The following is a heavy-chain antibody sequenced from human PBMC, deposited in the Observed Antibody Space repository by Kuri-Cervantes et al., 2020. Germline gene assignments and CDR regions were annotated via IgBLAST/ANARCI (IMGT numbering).Heavy chain of an antibody. Sequence: GGSLRLSCAASGFTFSNHGMHWVRQAPGKGLEWVAVISFDGSDKSYADSVKGRFTISRGNSKNTLYLQVNSLRPEDTAVYFCVKGGGGSWYGGYWGQGTLVTVSS. CDR2: ISFDGSDK. V-gene: IGHV3-30*18. CDR3: VKGGGGSWYGGY. J-gene: IGHJ4*02. D-gene: IGHD6-13*01. CDR1: GFTFSNHG.